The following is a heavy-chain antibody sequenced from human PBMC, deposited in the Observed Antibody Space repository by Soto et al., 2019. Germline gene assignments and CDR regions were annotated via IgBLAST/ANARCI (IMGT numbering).Heavy chain of an antibody. CDR2: IGSKTDGGTT. Sequence: EVQLVESGGGLVKPGESLRISCAASGFTLSNAWMSWVRQAPGKGLEWVGRIGSKTDGGTTDYAAPVKGRFIDSRDDSKNTLYLQMNSLQTEDSGVYFCTTRIAGGQGTRVTVS. J-gene: IGHJ4*02. V-gene: IGHV3-15*04. CDR1: GFTLSNAW. CDR3: TTRIA. D-gene: IGHD2-15*01.